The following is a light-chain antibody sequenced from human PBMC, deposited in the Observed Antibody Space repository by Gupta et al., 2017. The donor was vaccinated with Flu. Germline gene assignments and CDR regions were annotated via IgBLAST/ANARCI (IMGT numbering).Light chain of an antibody. CDR2: EVN. J-gene: IGLJ3*02. Sequence: GTSSDVGGYNYVSWYQQHPGKAPKLMIYEVNKRPSGVPDRFSGSKSGNTASLTVSGLQAEDEADYYCSSYAGSNVVFGGGTKVTVL. CDR1: SSDVGGYNY. V-gene: IGLV2-8*01. CDR3: SSYAGSNVV.